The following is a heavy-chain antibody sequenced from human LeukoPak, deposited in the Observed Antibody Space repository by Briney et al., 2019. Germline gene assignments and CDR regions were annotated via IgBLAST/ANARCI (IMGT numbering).Heavy chain of an antibody. Sequence: SVKVSCKASGYTFIGYYMHWVRQAPGQGLEWMGGIIPIFGTANYAQKFQGRVTITADESTSTAYMELSSLRSEDTAVYYCARDRNYGDSFDYWGQGTLVTVSS. CDR2: IIPIFGTA. J-gene: IGHJ4*02. CDR3: ARDRNYGDSFDY. V-gene: IGHV1-69*13. CDR1: GYTFIGYY. D-gene: IGHD4-17*01.